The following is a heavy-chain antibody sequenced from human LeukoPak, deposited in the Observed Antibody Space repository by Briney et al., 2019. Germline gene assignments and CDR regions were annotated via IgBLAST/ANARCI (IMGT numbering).Heavy chain of an antibody. J-gene: IGHJ3*02. Sequence: PGESLKISCKGSGYRFTSYWIGWVRQMPGKGLEWMGIIYPGDSDTRYSPSFQGQVTISADKSISTAYLHWSSLKASDTAMYYCASQGGHIVVGPTGIEYPFDIWGQGTMVTVSS. CDR3: ASQGGHIVVGPTGIEYPFDI. CDR2: IYPGDSDT. D-gene: IGHD2-2*02. CDR1: GYRFTSYW. V-gene: IGHV5-51*01.